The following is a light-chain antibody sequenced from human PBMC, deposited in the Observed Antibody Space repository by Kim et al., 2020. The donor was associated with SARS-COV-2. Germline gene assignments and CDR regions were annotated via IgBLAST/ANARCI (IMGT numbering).Light chain of an antibody. Sequence: SVFPGQTASITCSGDKLGDKYASWYQQKSSQSPVLVIYQDNKRPSGIPERFSGSNPGNTATLTISGTQAMDEADYYCQAWDSSTYVFGPGTEVTVL. CDR1: KLGDKY. V-gene: IGLV3-1*01. J-gene: IGLJ1*01. CDR2: QDN. CDR3: QAWDSSTYV.